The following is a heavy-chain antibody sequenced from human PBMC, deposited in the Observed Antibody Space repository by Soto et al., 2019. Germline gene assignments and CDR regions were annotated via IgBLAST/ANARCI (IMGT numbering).Heavy chain of an antibody. V-gene: IGHV5-51*01. CDR1: GYSFTSYW. J-gene: IGHJ4*02. CDR3: ARGTSSSWYKYYFDY. CDR2: IYPGDSDT. D-gene: IGHD6-13*01. Sequence: GESLKISCKGSGYSFTSYWIGWVRQMPGKGLEWMGIIYPGDSDTRYSPSFQGQVTISADKSISTAYLQWSSLKASDTAMYYCARGTSSSWYKYYFDYWGQGTLVPVS.